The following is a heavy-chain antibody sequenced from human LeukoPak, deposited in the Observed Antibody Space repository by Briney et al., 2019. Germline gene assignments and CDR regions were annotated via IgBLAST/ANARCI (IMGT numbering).Heavy chain of an antibody. J-gene: IGHJ4*02. V-gene: IGHV3-74*01. Sequence: GGSLRLSCAASGFTFSNYWMHWVRQAPGKGLVWVSRINSEGSSTTYADSVKGRFTISRDNAKNSLYLQINNLRAEDTAVYYCARDHQGYCSGGSCTFFDYWGQGTLVTVSS. CDR1: GFTFSNYW. CDR2: INSEGSST. CDR3: ARDHQGYCSGGSCTFFDY. D-gene: IGHD2-15*01.